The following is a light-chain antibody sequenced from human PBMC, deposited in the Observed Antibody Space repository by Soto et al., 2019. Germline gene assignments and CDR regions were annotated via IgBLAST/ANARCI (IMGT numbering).Light chain of an antibody. CDR1: QSVGSSY. J-gene: IGKJ1*01. V-gene: IGKV3-20*01. CDR3: QQYGSSPST. CDR2: GAS. Sequence: EIVLTQSPGTLSLSPGESATLSCRASQSVGSSYLAWYRQKPGQAPRLLIYGASSRATGIPDRFSGGGSGTDFTLTISRLEPEDFAVYYYQQYGSSPSTFGQGTKVEIK.